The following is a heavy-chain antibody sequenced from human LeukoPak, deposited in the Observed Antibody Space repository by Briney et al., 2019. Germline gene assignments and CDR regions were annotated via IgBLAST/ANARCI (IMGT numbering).Heavy chain of an antibody. CDR1: GFPFSSYG. V-gene: IGHV3-33*01. CDR3: ARDLSAAFDF. D-gene: IGHD6-19*01. J-gene: IGHJ4*02. CDR2: LVYDARS. Sequence: GTSLRLSCAASGFPFSSYGMHWVRQAPGKGLEWVARLVYDARSDYANSVKGRFSISRDDSKNTLFLDMSNLRVEDTVLYYCARDLSAAFDFWGQGVLVTVSS.